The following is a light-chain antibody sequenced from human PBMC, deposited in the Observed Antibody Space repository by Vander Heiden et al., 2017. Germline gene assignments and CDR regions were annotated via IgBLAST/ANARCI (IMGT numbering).Light chain of an antibody. CDR1: ESMSSW. CDR3: QQYNSYSPTWT. V-gene: IGKV1-5*01. J-gene: IGKJ1*01. Sequence: DSEMTQSPSTLSASVGDRVTITCRASESMSSWLAWYQQKPGKAPKLLIFDASSLESGVASRFSGSGSGTEFTFTISSLQPDDFATYYCQQYNSYSPTWTFGQGTKVEIK. CDR2: DAS.